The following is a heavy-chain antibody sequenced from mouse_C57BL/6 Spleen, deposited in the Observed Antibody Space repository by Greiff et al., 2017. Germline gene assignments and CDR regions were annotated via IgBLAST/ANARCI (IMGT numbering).Heavy chain of an antibody. CDR1: GYSITSGYY. V-gene: IGHV3-6*01. J-gene: IGHJ2*01. CDR3: AREGDYDEAYFDY. CDR2: ISYDGSN. Sequence: VQLKQSGPGLVKPSQSLSLTCSVTGYSITSGYYWNWIRQFPGNKLEWMGYISYDGSNNYNPSLKNRISITRDTSKNQFFLKLNSVTTEDTATYYCAREGDYDEAYFDYWGQGTTLTVSS. D-gene: IGHD2-4*01.